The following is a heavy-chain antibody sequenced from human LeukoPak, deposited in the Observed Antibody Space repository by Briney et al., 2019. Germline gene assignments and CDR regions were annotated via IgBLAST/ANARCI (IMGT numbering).Heavy chain of an antibody. CDR1: GFTFDDYT. D-gene: IGHD2-2*01. CDR3: AKDKEDCSSTSCYRYFDY. CDR2: ISWDGGST. Sequence: PGGSLRLSCAASGFTFDDYTMHWVRQAPGKGLEWVSLISWDGGSTYYADSVKGRFTLSRDNSKNSLYLQMNSLRTEDTALYYCAKDKEDCSSTSCYRYFDYWGQGTLVTVSS. J-gene: IGHJ4*02. V-gene: IGHV3-43*01.